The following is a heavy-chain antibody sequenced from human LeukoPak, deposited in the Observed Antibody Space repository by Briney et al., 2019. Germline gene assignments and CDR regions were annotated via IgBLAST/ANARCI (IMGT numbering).Heavy chain of an antibody. J-gene: IGHJ6*02. CDR1: GFTFTSSA. CDR2: IVVGSGNT. CDR3: AAGTRRYYYYGMDV. Sequence: SVKVSCKASGFTFTSSAVQWVRQARGQRLEWIGWIVVGSGNTNYAQKFQERVTITRDMSTSTAYMKLSSLRSEDTAVYYCAAGTRRYYYYGMDVWGQGTTVTVSS. D-gene: IGHD1/OR15-1a*01. V-gene: IGHV1-58*01.